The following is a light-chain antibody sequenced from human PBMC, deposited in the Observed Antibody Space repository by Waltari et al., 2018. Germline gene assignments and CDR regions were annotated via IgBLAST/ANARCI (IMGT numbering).Light chain of an antibody. CDR2: EDR. V-gene: IGLV1-51*02. CDR1: SSNIAHNH. J-gene: IGLJ2*01. CDR3: ATWDTSLTSMV. Sequence: QSVLTQPPSVSAAPGQKVALSCSGSSSNIAHNHVSWYRQLPRAAPELLIYEDRRRPSGIRDRFSASKSHTSATLVITGLQTADEADYYCATWDTSLTSMVFGGGTRVTVL.